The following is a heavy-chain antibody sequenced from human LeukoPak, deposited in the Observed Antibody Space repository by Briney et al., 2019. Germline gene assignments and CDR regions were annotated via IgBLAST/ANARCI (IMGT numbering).Heavy chain of an antibody. J-gene: IGHJ3*02. CDR2: INPSGGST. V-gene: IGHV1-46*01. Sequence: GASVKVSCKPSGYTFTNYGISWVRQAPGQGLEWMGIINPSGGSTSYAQKFQGRVTMTRDMSTSTVYMELSSLRSEDTAVYYCARVRDGYNDAYDIWGQGTMVTVPS. D-gene: IGHD5-24*01. CDR1: GYTFTNYG. CDR3: ARVRDGYNDAYDI.